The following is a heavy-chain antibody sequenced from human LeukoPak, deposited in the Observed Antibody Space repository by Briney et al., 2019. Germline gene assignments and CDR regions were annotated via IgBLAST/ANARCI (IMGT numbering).Heavy chain of an antibody. Sequence: SETLSLTCTVSGGSISSYYWSWFRQPPGKGLEWIAYINYSGSTNYNPSLKSRVTISVDTSKNQFSLKLSSVTAADTAVYYCASASVMAPAYSDYWGQGTLVTVSS. V-gene: IGHV4-59*01. CDR1: GGSISSYY. CDR2: INYSGST. CDR3: ASASVMAPAYSDY. D-gene: IGHD2-21*01. J-gene: IGHJ4*02.